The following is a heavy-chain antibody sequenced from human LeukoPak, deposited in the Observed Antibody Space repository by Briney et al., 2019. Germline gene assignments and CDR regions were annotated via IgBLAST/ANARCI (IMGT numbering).Heavy chain of an antibody. V-gene: IGHV3-21*06. Sequence: GGSLRLSCAAPGLTFSRYSMNWVRQAPGKGLEWVSSISSGSSYIYYADSVKGRFTISRDNAKNSLYLQMNSLRAEDTAVYYCARVKYSGSYPHDYWGQGTLVTVSS. CDR1: GLTFSRYS. D-gene: IGHD1-26*01. CDR2: ISSGSSYI. J-gene: IGHJ4*02. CDR3: ARVKYSGSYPHDY.